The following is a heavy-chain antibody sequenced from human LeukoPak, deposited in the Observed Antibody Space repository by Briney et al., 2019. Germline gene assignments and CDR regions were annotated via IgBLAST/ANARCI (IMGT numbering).Heavy chain of an antibody. CDR2: IYTGGNT. D-gene: IGHD3-10*01. J-gene: IGHJ6*02. CDR3: AREGGSGSYPGYYYGMDV. CDR1: GFTVSSNY. V-gene: IGHV3-53*01. Sequence: PGGSLRLSCAASGFTVSSNYMNWVRQAPGKGLEWVSLIYTGGNTFYADSVKGRFTISRDISKNTLYLQMNSLRAEDTAVYYCAREGGSGSYPGYYYGMDVWGQGTTVTVSS.